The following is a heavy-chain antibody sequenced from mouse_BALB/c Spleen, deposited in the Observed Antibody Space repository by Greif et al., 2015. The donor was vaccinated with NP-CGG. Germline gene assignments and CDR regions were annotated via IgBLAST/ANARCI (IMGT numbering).Heavy chain of an antibody. D-gene: IGHD2-1*01. V-gene: IGHV1-69*02. CDR2: IDPSDSET. CDR1: GYTFTSYW. CDR3: ASGGNYDYFDY. J-gene: IGHJ2*01. Sequence: QVQLQQSGAELVKPGAPVKLSCKASGYTFTSYWMNWVKQRPGRGLEWIGRIDPSDSETHYNQKFKDKATLTVDKSSSTAYIQLSSLTSEDSAVYYCASGGNYDYFDYWGQGTTPTVFS.